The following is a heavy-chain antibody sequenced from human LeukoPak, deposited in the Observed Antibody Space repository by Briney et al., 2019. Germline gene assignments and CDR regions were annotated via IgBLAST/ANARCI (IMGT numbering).Heavy chain of an antibody. CDR3: AADKRSLYYYDSSGYYLFDY. V-gene: IGHV1-58*01. J-gene: IGHJ4*02. CDR1: GFTFTSSA. D-gene: IGHD3-22*01. Sequence: SVTVSCTASGFTFTSSAVQWVRQARGQRLEWIGWIVVGSGNTNYAQKFQERVTITRDMSTSTAYMELSSLRSEDTAVYYCAADKRSLYYYDSSGYYLFDYWGQGTLVTVSS. CDR2: IVVGSGNT.